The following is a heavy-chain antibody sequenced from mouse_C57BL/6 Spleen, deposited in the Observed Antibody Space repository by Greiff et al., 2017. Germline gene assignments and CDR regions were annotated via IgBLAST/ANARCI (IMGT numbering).Heavy chain of an antibody. V-gene: IGHV1-18*01. CDR2: INPNTGGT. J-gene: IGHJ4*01. Sequence: VQLQQSGPELVKPGASVKIPCKASGYTFTDYNMDWVKQSHGKSLEWIGDINPNTGGTIYNQKFKGKATLTVDKSSSTAYMELRSLTSEDTAVYYCARRGSGYYYYAMDYWGQGTSVTVSS. CDR3: ARRGSGYYYYAMDY. D-gene: IGHD3-2*02. CDR1: GYTFTDYN.